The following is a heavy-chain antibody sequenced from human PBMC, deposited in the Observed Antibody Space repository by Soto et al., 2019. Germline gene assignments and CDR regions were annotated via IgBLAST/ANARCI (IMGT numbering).Heavy chain of an antibody. V-gene: IGHV1-3*04. D-gene: IGHD5-12*01. J-gene: IGHJ5*02. Sequence: QVQVVQSGAEVKKPGASVKVSCKASGITYTTYAIHWVRQAPGQGLEWMGWINTGNGNTRYSQRFQGRVTLTTDTSARTAYMDLSSLTSEDTAVYYCARAISGYVTWGQRTLITVSS. CDR2: INTGNGNT. CDR3: ARAISGYVT. CDR1: GITYTTYA.